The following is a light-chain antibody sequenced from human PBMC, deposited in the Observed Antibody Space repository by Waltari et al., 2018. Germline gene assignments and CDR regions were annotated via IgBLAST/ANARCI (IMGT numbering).Light chain of an antibody. CDR3: QHRANWPLT. CDR1: QSISTY. CDR2: DAS. V-gene: IGKV3-11*01. J-gene: IGKJ4*01. Sequence: EIVLIQSPATLSLSPGERATLSCRASQSISTYLGWYQQKPGQAPRLLIYDASKRATDIPARFSGSGSGTDFTLAISSLEPEDFAVYYCQHRANWPLTFGGGTKVEIK.